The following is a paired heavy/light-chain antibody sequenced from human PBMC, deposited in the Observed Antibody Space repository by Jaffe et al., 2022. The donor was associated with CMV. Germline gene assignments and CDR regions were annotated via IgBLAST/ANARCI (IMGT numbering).Light chain of an antibody. J-gene: IGLJ3*02. CDR3: AIWYSSTWV. CDR1: SGINVATYS. V-gene: IGLV5-39*01. CDR2: YKSDSDM. Sequence: QPVLTQPTSLSASPGASARFTCTLRSGINVATYSIYWYQQRPGSLPRYLLRYKSDSDMQQGSGVPSRFSGSKDASTNAGLLLISGLQSADEADYYCAIWYSSTWVFGGGTKLTVL.
Heavy chain of an antibody. CDR2: IKQDGGEI. Sequence: EVQLVESGGGLVQPGGSLRLSCAASGFTFYNYWMSWVRQAPGKGLEWVANIKQDGGEIFYADSVKGRFTISRDNARNSLFLQMNSLRAEDTAVYYCVRDYPLDIWGQGTMVTVSS. CDR3: VRDYPLDI. CDR1: GFTFYNYW. J-gene: IGHJ3*02. V-gene: IGHV3-7*03.